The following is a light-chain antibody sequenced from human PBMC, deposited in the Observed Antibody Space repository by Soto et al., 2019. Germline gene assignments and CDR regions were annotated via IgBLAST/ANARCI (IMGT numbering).Light chain of an antibody. CDR2: GNS. CDR1: SSNIGAGYD. Sequence: QSVLTQPPSVSGAPGQGVTISCTGGSSNIGAGYDVHWYQQPPGTAPKLPIYGNSNRPSGVPDRFSGSKYGTSASLAITGLQAGDEADYYSQSYDSSLSVVFGGGSKLTVL. J-gene: IGLJ2*01. CDR3: QSYDSSLSVV. V-gene: IGLV1-40*01.